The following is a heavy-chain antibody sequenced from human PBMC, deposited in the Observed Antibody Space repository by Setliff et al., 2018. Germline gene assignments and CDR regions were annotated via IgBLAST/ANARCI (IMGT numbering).Heavy chain of an antibody. CDR1: DDSISSRHYY. D-gene: IGHD3-3*01. Sequence: TLSLTCTVSDDSISSRHYYWSWIRQPAGKGLEWLGKIYTSWSTNYNPSLKGRATLSIDASKRQFSLKLTPVTAADAAVYYCARMSGFQYMDVWGKGTTVTVSS. CDR2: IYTSWST. J-gene: IGHJ6*03. CDR3: ARMSGFQYMDV. V-gene: IGHV4-61*09.